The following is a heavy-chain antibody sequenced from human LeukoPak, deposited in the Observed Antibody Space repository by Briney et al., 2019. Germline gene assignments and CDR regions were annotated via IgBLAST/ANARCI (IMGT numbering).Heavy chain of an antibody. J-gene: IGHJ6*02. CDR2: IYYSGST. V-gene: IGHV4-59*12. CDR3: ARDKVVTNPFYYYYGMDV. CDR1: GGSISSYY. D-gene: IGHD2-15*01. Sequence: SETLSLTCTVSGGSISSYYWSWIRQPPGKGLEWIGYIYYSGSTYYNPSLKSRVTISVDTSKNQFSLKLSSVTAADTAVYYCARDKVVTNPFYYYYGMDVWGQGTTVTVSS.